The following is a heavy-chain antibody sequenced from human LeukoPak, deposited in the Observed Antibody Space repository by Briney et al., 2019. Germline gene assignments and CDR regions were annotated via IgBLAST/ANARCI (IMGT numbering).Heavy chain of an antibody. CDR1: GYTFTSYG. CDR2: ISAYNGNT. D-gene: IGHD1-26*01. CDR3: AREGRYSGSFRLGSWDYYYYMDV. V-gene: IGHV1-18*01. Sequence: ASVKVSCKASGYTFTSYGISWVRQAPGQGLEWMGWISAYNGNTNYAQKLQGRVTMTTDTSTSTAYMELRSLRSDDTAVYYCAREGRYSGSFRLGSWDYYYYMDVWGKGTTVTISS. J-gene: IGHJ6*03.